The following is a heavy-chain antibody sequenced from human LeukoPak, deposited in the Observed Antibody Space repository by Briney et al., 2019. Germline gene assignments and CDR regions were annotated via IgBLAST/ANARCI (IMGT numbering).Heavy chain of an antibody. V-gene: IGHV3-74*01. CDR2: IDTDGSST. CDR3: ARVGGSSDFDY. D-gene: IGHD3-10*01. CDR1: GFTFDDYG. J-gene: IGHJ4*02. Sequence: PGGSLRLSCAASGFTFDDYGMSWVRQAPGKGLVWVSLIDTDGSSTPYADSVKGRFTISRDNAKNTLYLQMNSLRAEDTAVYYCARVGGSSDFDYWGQGTLVTVSS.